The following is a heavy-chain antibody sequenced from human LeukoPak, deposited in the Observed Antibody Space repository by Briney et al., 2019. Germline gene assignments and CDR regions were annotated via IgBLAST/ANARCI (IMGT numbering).Heavy chain of an antibody. Sequence: ASVKVSCKASGYISTGYYMHWVRQAPGQGLEWMGWINPNSGGTKYAQKFQGRVTMTRDTSISTAYMELSRLRSDDTAVYYCARGYTVMATPLDYWGQGTLVTVSS. CDR3: ARGYTVMATPLDY. J-gene: IGHJ4*02. CDR2: INPNSGGT. V-gene: IGHV1-2*02. D-gene: IGHD5-18*01. CDR1: GYISTGYY.